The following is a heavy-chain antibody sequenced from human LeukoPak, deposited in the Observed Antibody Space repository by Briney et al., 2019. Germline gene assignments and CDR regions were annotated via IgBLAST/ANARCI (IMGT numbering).Heavy chain of an antibody. Sequence: GGSLRLSCAASGFTLRSYWMHWVRQAPGKGLEWVSRTNNDGSTTMYADSVKGRFTISRDNTKNMLYLQMISLRAEDTAVYFCARGPETSYYDSSGYYWGQGTLVTVSS. J-gene: IGHJ1*01. V-gene: IGHV3-74*03. CDR3: ARGPETSYYDSSGYY. CDR1: GFTLRSYW. CDR2: TNNDGSTT. D-gene: IGHD3-22*01.